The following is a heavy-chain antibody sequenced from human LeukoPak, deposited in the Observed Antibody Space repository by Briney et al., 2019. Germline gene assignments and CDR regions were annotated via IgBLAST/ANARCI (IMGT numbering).Heavy chain of an antibody. V-gene: IGHV3-11*05. CDR1: GFTFSVYH. D-gene: IGHD3-3*01. J-gene: IGHJ4*02. CDR3: VRDMSGYYFDY. CDR2: ISGSSIYT. Sequence: PGGSLRLSCAVSGFTFSVYHMTWIRQAPGKGLEWVSYISGSSIYTRYADSVKGRFTISRDNAKNSLYLQMNSLRAEDTALYYCVRDMSGYYFDYWGQGTLVTVSS.